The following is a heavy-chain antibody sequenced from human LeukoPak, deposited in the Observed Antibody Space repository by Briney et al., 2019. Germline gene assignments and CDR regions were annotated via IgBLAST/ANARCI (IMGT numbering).Heavy chain of an antibody. CDR2: TSSSDAGK. CDR1: GFSLSSYA. CDR3: ARSANSGVAFDI. D-gene: IGHD1-26*01. Sequence: GGSLRLSCTVSGFSLSSYALSWVRRAPGKGLEWVSATSSSDAGKYYADSVRGRFTISRDNAKNSLYLQMNSLRAEDTAVYYCARSANSGVAFDIWGQGTMVTVSS. V-gene: IGHV3-23*01. J-gene: IGHJ3*02.